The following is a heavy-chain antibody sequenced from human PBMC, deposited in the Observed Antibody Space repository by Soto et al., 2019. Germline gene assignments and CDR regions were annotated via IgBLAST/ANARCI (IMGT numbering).Heavy chain of an antibody. CDR3: AKDHKWSGPYYYYYMDV. Sequence: GGSLRLSCAASGFTFSSYAMSWVRQAPGKGLEWVSAISGSGGSTYYADSVKGRFTISRDNSKNTLYLQMNSLRAEDTAVYYCAKDHKWSGPYYYYYMDVWGKGTTVTVSS. D-gene: IGHD3-3*01. CDR2: ISGSGGST. V-gene: IGHV3-23*01. CDR1: GFTFSSYA. J-gene: IGHJ6*03.